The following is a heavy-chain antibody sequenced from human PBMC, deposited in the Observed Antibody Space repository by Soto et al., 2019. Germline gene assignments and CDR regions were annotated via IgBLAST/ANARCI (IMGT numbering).Heavy chain of an antibody. Sequence: SEALSVTCAVSGDSISRTHWWNWVRQPPGKGLEWIGEIYQSGSTNYNPSLKSRVTISIDKSKNQFSVKLTSVTAADTAVYYCAKVGVDTRGYYY. D-gene: IGHD3-22*01. CDR1: GDSISRTHW. CDR3: AKVGVDTRGYYY. V-gene: IGHV4-4*02. CDR2: IYQSGST. J-gene: IGHJ6*01.